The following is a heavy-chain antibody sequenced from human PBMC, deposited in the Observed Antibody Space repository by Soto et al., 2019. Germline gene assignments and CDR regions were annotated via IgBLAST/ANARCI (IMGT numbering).Heavy chain of an antibody. J-gene: IGHJ6*02. CDR2: IYYSGST. CDR3: ARVGFGELLARGMDV. Sequence: QVQLQESGPGLVKPSQTLSLTCTVSGGSISSGDYYWSWIRQPPGKGLEWIGYIYYSGSTYYNPSLKSRVTISVDTSKNQFALKLSSVTAADTAVYYCARVGFGELLARGMDVWGQGTTVTVSS. V-gene: IGHV4-30-4*01. CDR1: GGSISSGDYY. D-gene: IGHD3-10*01.